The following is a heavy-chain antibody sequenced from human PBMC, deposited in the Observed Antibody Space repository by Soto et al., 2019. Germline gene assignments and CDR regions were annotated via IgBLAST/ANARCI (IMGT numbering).Heavy chain of an antibody. Sequence: QVQLVQSGAEVKKPGASVKVSCKASGYTFTSYAMHWVRQAPGQRLEWMGWINTANGNTEYSQKFQGRVTITRDTSASTAYMELCGLRSEDTAVYYCARGTCSGGGCYSFHLDYWGQGTLVTVSS. V-gene: IGHV1-3*04. CDR2: INTANGNT. J-gene: IGHJ4*02. D-gene: IGHD2-15*01. CDR3: ARGTCSGGGCYSFHLDY. CDR1: GYTFTSYA.